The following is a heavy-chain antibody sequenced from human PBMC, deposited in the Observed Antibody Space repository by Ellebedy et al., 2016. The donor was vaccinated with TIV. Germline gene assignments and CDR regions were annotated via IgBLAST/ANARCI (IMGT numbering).Heavy chain of an antibody. CDR3: AIRLGTYSYGDDF. Sequence: PGESLKISCKGSGYSFSTYWIGWVRQMPGQGLEWMGIIYPGDSDTSYSPSFQGQVTISVDKSISTAYLQWSSLKVLDTAMYYCAIRLGTYSYGDDFWGQGTLVIVSS. CDR2: IYPGDSDT. J-gene: IGHJ4*02. V-gene: IGHV5-51*03. CDR1: GYSFSTYW. D-gene: IGHD5-18*01.